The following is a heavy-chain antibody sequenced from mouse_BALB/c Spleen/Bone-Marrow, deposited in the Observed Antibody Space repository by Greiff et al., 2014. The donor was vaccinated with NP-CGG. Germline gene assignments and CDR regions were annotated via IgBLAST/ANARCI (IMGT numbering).Heavy chain of an antibody. D-gene: IGHD1-1*01. CDR1: GFNIKDTY. Sequence: VQLQQSGAELVKPGASVKLSCTASGFNIKDTYMHWVKQRPEQGLEWIGRIDPANGNTKYDPKFQGKATITADTSSNTAYLQLSCLASEDTTVYYCAGEGYSSNYAMDYWGQGTSVTVSS. CDR2: IDPANGNT. J-gene: IGHJ4*01. V-gene: IGHV14-3*02. CDR3: AGEGYSSNYAMDY.